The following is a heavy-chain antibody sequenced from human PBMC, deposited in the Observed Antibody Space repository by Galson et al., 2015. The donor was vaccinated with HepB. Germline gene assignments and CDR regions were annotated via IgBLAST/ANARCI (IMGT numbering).Heavy chain of an antibody. CDR2: ISGSGGST. CDR3: AKGGELVVPAATYYYYYYMDV. CDR1: GFTFSSYA. D-gene: IGHD2-2*01. Sequence: SLRLSCAASGFTFSSYAMSWVRQAPGKGLEWVSAISGSGGSTYYADSVKGRFTISRDNSKNTLYLQMNSLRAEDTAVYYCAKGGELVVPAATYYYYYYMDVWGKGTTVTVSS. V-gene: IGHV3-23*01. J-gene: IGHJ6*03.